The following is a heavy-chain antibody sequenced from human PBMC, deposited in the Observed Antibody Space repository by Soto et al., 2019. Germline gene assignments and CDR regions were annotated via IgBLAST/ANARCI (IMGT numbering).Heavy chain of an antibody. CDR1: GYTFTSYG. CDR2: ISAYNGNT. Sequence: ASVKVSCKASGYTFTSYGISWVRQAPGQGLEWMGWISAYNGNTNYAQKLQGRVTMTTDTSTSTAYMELRSLRSDDTAVYYCARGAGVGNVIAAAIFPYYYYYGMDVWGQGTTVTVSS. CDR3: ARGAGVGNVIAAAIFPYYYYYGMDV. D-gene: IGHD2-15*01. V-gene: IGHV1-18*01. J-gene: IGHJ6*02.